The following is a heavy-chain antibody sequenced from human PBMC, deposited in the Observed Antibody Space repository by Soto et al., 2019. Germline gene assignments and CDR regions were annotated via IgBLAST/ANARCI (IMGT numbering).Heavy chain of an antibody. CDR1: GFTVSNNY. CDR3: ARDPPGIVAAGAGG. J-gene: IGHJ4*02. V-gene: IGHV3-53*01. CDR2: IYSGGTT. D-gene: IGHD6-13*01. Sequence: EVQLVESGGGLIQPGGSLRLSCAASGFTVSNNYMRWVRQAPGKGLEWVSLIYSGGTTHYADSVKGRFTISRDHSKNTLYLQMKSLRVEDTAVYYCARDPPGIVAAGAGGWGQGPLVTVSS.